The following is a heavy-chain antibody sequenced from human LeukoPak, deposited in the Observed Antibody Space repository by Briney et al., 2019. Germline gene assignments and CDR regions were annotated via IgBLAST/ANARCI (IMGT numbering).Heavy chain of an antibody. D-gene: IGHD3-3*02. J-gene: IGHJ4*02. V-gene: IGHV1-2*02. CDR3: ARVRLADERAWAY. Sequence: ASVTVSCKASGYTFSDFYIHWVRQAPGQGLEYVGWITPKSGDTYSPQRFQGRVTMTRDASISAAYMELSSLRSDDTAVYFCARVRLADERAWAYWGQGTLVTVSS. CDR1: GYTFSDFY. CDR2: ITPKSGDT.